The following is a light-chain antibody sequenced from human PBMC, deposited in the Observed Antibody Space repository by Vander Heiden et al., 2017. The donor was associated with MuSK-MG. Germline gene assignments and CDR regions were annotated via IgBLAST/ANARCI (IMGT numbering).Light chain of an antibody. CDR1: QSISSY. Sequence: DIQMTQSPSSLSASVGDRVTITCRASQSISSYLNWYQQKPGKAPKLLIYAASSFQSGVPSRFTATGSVTDFTLTISRLQPEDFATYYCLQSESTPLTFGQGTRLEIK. CDR3: LQSESTPLT. V-gene: IGKV1-39*01. CDR2: AAS. J-gene: IGKJ5*01.